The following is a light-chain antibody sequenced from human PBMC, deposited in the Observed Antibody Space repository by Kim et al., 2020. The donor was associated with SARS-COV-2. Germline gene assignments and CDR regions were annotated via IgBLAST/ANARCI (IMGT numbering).Light chain of an antibody. CDR2: DAS. Sequence: SLPPGERAALSCRASQSISNYLVWYQQKPGQAPRLLIYDASKRATGIPARFSGSGSGTDFTLTISSLEPEDFAVYYCQQRSNWPTFGQGTKVDIK. J-gene: IGKJ1*01. V-gene: IGKV3-11*01. CDR1: QSISNY. CDR3: QQRSNWPT.